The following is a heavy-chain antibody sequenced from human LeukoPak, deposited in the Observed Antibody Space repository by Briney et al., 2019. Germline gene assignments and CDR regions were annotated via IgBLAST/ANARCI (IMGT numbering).Heavy chain of an antibody. CDR2: IKSKSDGGTT. Sequence: GGSLRLSCAASGFTFSSYAMSWVRQAPGKGLEWVGRIKSKSDGGTTDYAAPVKGRFTISRDDSKNTLYVQMNSLKTEDTAVYYCTSQSGYSYGYWSDAFDIWGQGTMVTVSS. CDR3: TSQSGYSYGYWSDAFDI. CDR1: GFTFSSYA. V-gene: IGHV3-15*01. D-gene: IGHD5-18*01. J-gene: IGHJ3*02.